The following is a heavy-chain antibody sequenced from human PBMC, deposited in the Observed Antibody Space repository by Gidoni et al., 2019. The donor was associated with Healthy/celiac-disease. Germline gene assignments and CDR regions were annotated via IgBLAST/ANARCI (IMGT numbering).Heavy chain of an antibody. Sequence: EVQLVESGGGLVKPGGSLRISCAAPGFTFSSYSINWVRQAPGKGLEWVSSISSSSSHLSYADSVKGRFTISRDKAKNSLYLQMNSLRADDTAVYYCARDGQLVDIVATITAFDIWGQGTMVTVSS. V-gene: IGHV3-21*01. CDR2: ISSSSSHL. CDR3: ARDGQLVDIVATITAFDI. D-gene: IGHD5-12*01. J-gene: IGHJ3*02. CDR1: GFTFSSYS.